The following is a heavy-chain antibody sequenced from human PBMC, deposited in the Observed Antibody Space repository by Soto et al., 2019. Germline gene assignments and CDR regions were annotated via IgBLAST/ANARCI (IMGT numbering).Heavy chain of an antibody. Sequence: QEQLVQSGAEAKEPGASLKVSCKASGDTFTTNYIHWVRQAPGQGLEWMGRINPNSGATLYAQKLXRRPTLTTDTSTSTVYMDLNSLKSEDSAVYYCASRVLCDMDVWGQGTTVTVSS. V-gene: IGHV1-46*04. J-gene: IGHJ6*02. D-gene: IGHD2-21*01. CDR2: INPNSGAT. CDR1: GDTFTTNY. CDR3: ASRVLCDMDV.